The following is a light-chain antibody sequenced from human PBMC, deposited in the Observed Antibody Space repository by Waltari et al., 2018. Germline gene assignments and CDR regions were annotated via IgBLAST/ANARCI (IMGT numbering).Light chain of an antibody. CDR3: SSYTTSSTVV. CDR2: EVS. Sequence: QSALTQPASVSGSPGQSITISCTGTSSDVGGYHYVSWYQQHPGKAPKLMIYEVSNRPSGLSNRFSDSKSGNTASLTISGLQAEDEADYYCSSYTTSSTVVFGGGTKLTVL. CDR1: SSDVGGYHY. J-gene: IGLJ3*02. V-gene: IGLV2-14*01.